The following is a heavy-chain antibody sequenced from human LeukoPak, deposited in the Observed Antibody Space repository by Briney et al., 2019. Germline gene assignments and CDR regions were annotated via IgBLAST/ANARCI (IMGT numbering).Heavy chain of an antibody. CDR1: GGSISSSSYY. J-gene: IGHJ4*02. Sequence: SETLSLTCTVSGGSISSSSYYWGWIRQPPGKGLEWIGTIHDSGSTYYNPPLKSRVTISVDTSKNQFSLKLRSVTAADTAVYYCARQWPTAFDYWGQGTLVTVSS. CDR2: IHDSGST. V-gene: IGHV4-39*01. D-gene: IGHD1-26*01. CDR3: ARQWPTAFDY.